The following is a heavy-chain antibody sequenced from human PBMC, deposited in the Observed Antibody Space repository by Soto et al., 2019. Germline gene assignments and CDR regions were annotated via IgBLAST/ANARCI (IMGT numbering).Heavy chain of an antibody. J-gene: IGHJ4*02. CDR3: ARGDCYGGSCLIY. CDR1: GFTFNSYW. CDR2: INSDGSST. V-gene: IGHV3-74*01. D-gene: IGHD2-15*01. Sequence: PGGSLRLSCAASGFTFNSYWMHWVRQAPGKGLVWVSRINSDGSSTIYADFVKGRFTISRDDAKNTVYLQMNSLSAEDTAVYFCARGDCYGGSCLIYWGQGTLVTVSS.